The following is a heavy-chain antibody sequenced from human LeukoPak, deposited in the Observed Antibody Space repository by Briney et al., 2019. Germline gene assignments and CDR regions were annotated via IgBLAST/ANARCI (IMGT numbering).Heavy chain of an antibody. Sequence: PSETLSLTCTVSGGSISSYYWSWIRQPAGKGLEWIGRIYTSGSTNYNPSLKSRVTMSVDTSKNQFSLKLSSVTAADTAVYYCGRDDYYYDSSGYYSNWGQGTLVTVSS. CDR2: IYTSGST. J-gene: IGHJ4*02. CDR3: GRDDYYYDSSGYYSN. CDR1: GGSISSYY. V-gene: IGHV4-4*07. D-gene: IGHD3-22*01.